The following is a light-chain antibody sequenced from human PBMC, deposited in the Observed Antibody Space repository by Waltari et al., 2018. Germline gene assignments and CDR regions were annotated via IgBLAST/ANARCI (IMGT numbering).Light chain of an antibody. CDR3: QQYAKGPRT. J-gene: IGKJ1*01. Sequence: TQSPATLSVSQGDTASLSCRATQGVSPNVAWYRQIAGQAPRLPSYGASTRATGIPARFSGSGSGTEFTLTISSLQPEDFAVYYCQQYAKGPRTFGQGTKVEIK. V-gene: IGKV3-15*01. CDR2: GAS. CDR1: QGVSPN.